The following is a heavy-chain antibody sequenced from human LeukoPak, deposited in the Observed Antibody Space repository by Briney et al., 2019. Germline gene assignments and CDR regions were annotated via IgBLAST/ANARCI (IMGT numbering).Heavy chain of an antibody. J-gene: IGHJ3*02. CDR2: IIPIFGTA. V-gene: IGHV1-69*13. CDR3: ARDDPEWAFDI. Sequence: SVKVSCKVSGYTLTELSMHWVRQAPGQGLEWMGGIIPIFGTANYAQKFQGRVTITADESTSTAYMELSSLRSEDTAVYYCARDDPEWAFDIWGQGTMVTVSS. CDR1: GYTLTELS. D-gene: IGHD3-3*01.